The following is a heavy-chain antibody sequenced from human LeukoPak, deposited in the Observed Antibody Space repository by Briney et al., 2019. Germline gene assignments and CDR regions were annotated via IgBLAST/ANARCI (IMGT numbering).Heavy chain of an antibody. J-gene: IGHJ5*02. CDR3: ARDLGWELTGVVRNWFDP. CDR1: GGTFSSYA. Sequence: ASVKVSCKASGGTFSSYAISWVRQAPGQGLEWMGGIIPIFGTANYAQKFQGRVTITADESTSTAYMELSSLRSEDTAVYYCARDLGWELTGVVRNWFDPWGQGTLVTVSS. D-gene: IGHD1-26*01. V-gene: IGHV1-69*13. CDR2: IIPIFGTA.